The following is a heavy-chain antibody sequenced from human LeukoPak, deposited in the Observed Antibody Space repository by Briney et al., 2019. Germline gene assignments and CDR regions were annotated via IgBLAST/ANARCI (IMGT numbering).Heavy chain of an antibody. J-gene: IGHJ6*03. CDR3: AKDFTSFDYYYYYMDV. CDR1: GFTFSSYG. CDR2: ITGSGSST. V-gene: IGHV3-23*01. Sequence: PGGTLRLSCAASGFTFSSYGMSWVRQAPGKGLEWVSAITGSGSSTYYADSVKGRFTISRDNSKNTLYLQMNSLRAEDTAVYYCAKDFTSFDYYYYYMDVWGKGTTVTVSS. D-gene: IGHD2-2*01.